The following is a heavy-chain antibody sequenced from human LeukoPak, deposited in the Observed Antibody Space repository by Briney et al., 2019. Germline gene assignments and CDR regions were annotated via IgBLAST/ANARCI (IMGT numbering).Heavy chain of an antibody. V-gene: IGHV3-23*01. J-gene: IGHJ4*02. D-gene: IGHD3-10*01. CDR3: AKVPVLLWFGELFRYYFDY. Sequence: PGGSLRLSCAASGFTFSSYAMSWVRQAPGKGLEWVSAISGSGGSTYYADSVKGRFTISGDNSKNTLYLQMNSLRAEDTAVYYCAKVPVLLWFGELFRYYFDYWGQGTLVTVSS. CDR1: GFTFSSYA. CDR2: ISGSGGST.